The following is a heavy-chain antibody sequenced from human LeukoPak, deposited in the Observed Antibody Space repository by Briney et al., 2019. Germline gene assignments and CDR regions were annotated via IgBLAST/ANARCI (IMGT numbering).Heavy chain of an antibody. CDR2: IIPIFGTA. J-gene: IGHJ6*03. Sequence: SVKVSCKASGGTFSSYAISWVRQAPGQGLEWMGGIIPIFGTANYAQKFQGRVTITADESTSTAYMELSSLRSEDTAVYYCARSITMIVVDNYYYYMGVWGKGTTVTVSS. V-gene: IGHV1-69*01. CDR1: GGTFSSYA. D-gene: IGHD3-22*01. CDR3: ARSITMIVVDNYYYYMGV.